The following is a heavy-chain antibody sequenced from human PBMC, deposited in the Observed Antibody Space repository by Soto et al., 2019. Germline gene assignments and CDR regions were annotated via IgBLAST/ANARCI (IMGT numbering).Heavy chain of an antibody. CDR1: GFTFSSYA. CDR2: ISYDGSNK. J-gene: IGHJ6*02. Sequence: PGGSLRLSCAASGFTFSSYAMHWVRQAPGKGLEWVAVISYDGSNKYYADSVKGRFTISRDNSKNTLYLQMNSLRAEDTAVYYCARVRSLESAYYYYSMDVWGQGTTVTVSS. CDR3: ARVRSLESAYYYYSMDV. V-gene: IGHV3-30-3*01. D-gene: IGHD3-3*01.